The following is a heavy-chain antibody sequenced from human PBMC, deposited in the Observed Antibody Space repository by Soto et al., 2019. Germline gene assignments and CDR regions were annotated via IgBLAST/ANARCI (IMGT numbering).Heavy chain of an antibody. CDR1: GYTFTGYY. V-gene: IGHV1-2*02. CDR3: ASYDILSYGDFDY. J-gene: IGHJ4*02. CDR2: INPNSGGT. Sequence: GASVKVSCKASGYTFTGYYMHWVRQAPGQGLEWMGWINPNSGGTNYAQKFQGRVTMTRDTSISTAYMELSRLRSDDTAVYYCASYDILSYGDFDYWGQGTLVTVSS. D-gene: IGHD3-9*01.